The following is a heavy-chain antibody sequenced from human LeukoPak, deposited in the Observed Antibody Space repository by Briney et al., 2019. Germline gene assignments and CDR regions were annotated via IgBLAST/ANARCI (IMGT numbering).Heavy chain of an antibody. J-gene: IGHJ4*02. CDR3: ARQHRGSGSYYNFY. V-gene: IGHV4-39*01. Sequence: SETLSLTCTVSGVSISIITYYSGWSRHPPGKWLEWSVSIYDSASTYYNPSLKRPVTIYVDTSNNQFYLQLSSVTAAATAVYYCARQHRGSGSYYNFYWGQGTLVTVSS. D-gene: IGHD3-10*01. CDR2: IYDSAST. CDR1: GVSISIITYY.